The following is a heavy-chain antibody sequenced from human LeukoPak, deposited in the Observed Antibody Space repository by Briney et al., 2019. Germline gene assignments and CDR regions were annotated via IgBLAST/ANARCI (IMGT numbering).Heavy chain of an antibody. Sequence: PGGSLRLSCAASGFTFSGYWMHWVRQAPGKGLVWVARSNSDGSSTSYADSVKGRFTISRDNAKNTLYLQMNSLRAQDTALYYCARGGSYPFDYWGQGTRVTVSS. CDR2: SNSDGSST. CDR1: GFTFSGYW. D-gene: IGHD1-26*01. J-gene: IGHJ4*02. CDR3: ARGGSYPFDY. V-gene: IGHV3-74*01.